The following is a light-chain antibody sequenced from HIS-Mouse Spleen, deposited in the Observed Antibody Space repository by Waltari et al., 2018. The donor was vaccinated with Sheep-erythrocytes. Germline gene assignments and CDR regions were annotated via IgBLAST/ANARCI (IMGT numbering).Light chain of an antibody. Sequence: QSALTQPRSVSGSPGQSVTISCTGTSREVGCYYYVSWYQQHPGKAPKLMIYDVSKRPSGVPDRFSGSKSGNTASLTISGLQAEDEADYYCCSYAGSYNHVFATGTKVTVL. CDR2: DVS. CDR1: SREVGCYYY. V-gene: IGLV2-11*01. J-gene: IGLJ1*01. CDR3: CSYAGSYNHV.